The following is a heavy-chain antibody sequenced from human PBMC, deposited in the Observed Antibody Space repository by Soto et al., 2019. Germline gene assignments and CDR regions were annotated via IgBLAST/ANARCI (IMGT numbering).Heavy chain of an antibody. Sequence: PGGSLRLSCAASGFTFSSYGMHWVRQAPGKGLEWVAVISYDGSNKYYADSVKGRFTISRDNSKNTLYLQMNSLRAEDTAVYYCAFGWNPYGMDVWGQGTTVTVSS. V-gene: IGHV3-30*03. CDR2: ISYDGSNK. D-gene: IGHD1-1*01. CDR3: AFGWNPYGMDV. CDR1: GFTFSSYG. J-gene: IGHJ6*02.